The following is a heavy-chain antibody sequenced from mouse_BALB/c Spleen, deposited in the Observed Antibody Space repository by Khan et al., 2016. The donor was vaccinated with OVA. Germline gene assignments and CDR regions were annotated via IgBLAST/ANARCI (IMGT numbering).Heavy chain of an antibody. D-gene: IGHD1-3*01. J-gene: IGHJ4*01. CDR3: ARGGYNPAMDY. CDR2: ILPGSDNT. Sequence: QVQLKESGAELMKPGASVTISCKATGYTFSMYWIEWVKQRPGHGLEWIGEILPGSDNTNNNEKFKGKATFTADTSSNTAYMQLSRLTSEDSAVYYCARGGYNPAMDYWGQGTSVTVSS. V-gene: IGHV1-9*01. CDR1: GYTFSMYW.